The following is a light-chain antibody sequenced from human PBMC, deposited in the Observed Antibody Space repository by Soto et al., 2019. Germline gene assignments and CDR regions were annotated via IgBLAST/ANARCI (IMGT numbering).Light chain of an antibody. V-gene: IGLV2-8*01. CDR2: EVS. Sequence: QSALTQPPSASGSPGQSVTFSCTGTSSDVGGYNYVSWYQQHPGKAPKLMIYEVSKRPSGVPDRFSGSKSGNTASLTASGLQAEDEADYYCSSYAGSNNPYVFGTGTKVTVL. J-gene: IGLJ1*01. CDR1: SSDVGGYNY. CDR3: SSYAGSNNPYV.